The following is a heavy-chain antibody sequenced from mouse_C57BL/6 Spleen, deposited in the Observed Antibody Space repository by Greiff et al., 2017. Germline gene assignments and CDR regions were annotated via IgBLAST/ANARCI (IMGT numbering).Heavy chain of an antibody. Sequence: DVKLQESGPGLVKPSQSLSLTCSVTGYSITSGYYWNWIRQFPGNKLEWMGYISYDGSNNYNPSLKNRISITRDTSKNQFFLKLNSVTTEDTATYYCARGDGSNYEFDYWGQGTTLTVSS. CDR2: ISYDGSN. V-gene: IGHV3-6*01. CDR1: GYSITSGYY. CDR3: ARGDGSNYEFDY. D-gene: IGHD2-5*01. J-gene: IGHJ2*01.